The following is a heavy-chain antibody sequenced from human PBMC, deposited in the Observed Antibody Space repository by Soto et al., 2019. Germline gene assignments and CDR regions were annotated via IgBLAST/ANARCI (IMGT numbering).Heavy chain of an antibody. CDR2: ILPSGTT. Sequence: SETLSLTCGVSGGSLIGATYSWNWIRQPPGKGLEWIGYILPSGTTYYNPSLKSRVTISIDVSKNPFSLSLRSLTAADTAVYYCARSREFDYWSQGTLVTVS. J-gene: IGHJ4*02. V-gene: IGHV4-30-2*01. CDR1: GGSLIGATYS. CDR3: ARSREFDY.